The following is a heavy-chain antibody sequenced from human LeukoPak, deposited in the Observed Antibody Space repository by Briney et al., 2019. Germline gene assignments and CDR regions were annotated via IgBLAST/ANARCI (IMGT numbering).Heavy chain of an antibody. J-gene: IGHJ6*02. Sequence: PGGSLRLSCAASGFTFSSCSMNWVRQAPGKGLEWVSSISSSSSYIYYADSVKGRFTISRDNAKNSLYLQMNSLRAEDTAVYYCARDRSAAGTARGYYYYGMDVWGQGTTVTVSS. CDR2: ISSSSSYI. CDR3: ARDRSAAGTARGYYYYGMDV. CDR1: GFTFSSCS. D-gene: IGHD6-13*01. V-gene: IGHV3-21*01.